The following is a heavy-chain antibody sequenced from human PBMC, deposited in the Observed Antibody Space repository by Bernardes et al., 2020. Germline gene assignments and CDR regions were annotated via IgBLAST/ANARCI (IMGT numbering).Heavy chain of an antibody. J-gene: IGHJ4*02. CDR1: GFSLSTSEVG. CDR3: ARYGSGSYYGTFDY. Sequence: SCPTLVKPTQTLTLTCTFSGFSLSTSEVGVGWIRQPPGKALEWLALIYWDDDKRYTPSLKSRLTITKDTSKNQVVLTMTNMDPVDTATYYCARYGSGSYYGTFDYWGQGTLVNVSS. D-gene: IGHD3-10*01. CDR2: IYWDDDK. V-gene: IGHV2-5*02.